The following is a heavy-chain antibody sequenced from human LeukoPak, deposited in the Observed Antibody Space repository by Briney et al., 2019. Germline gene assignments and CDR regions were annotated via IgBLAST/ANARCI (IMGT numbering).Heavy chain of an antibody. V-gene: IGHV1-69*01. D-gene: IGHD2-2*01. Sequence: ASVKVSCKASGGTFSSYAISWVRQAPGQGLEWMGGIIPIFGSANYAQKFQGRVTITADESTNTAYMDLSSLRSEDTAVYYCASRALIVVVPVASHWYFDLWGRGTLVTVSS. CDR1: GGTFSSYA. CDR3: ASRALIVVVPVASHWYFDL. J-gene: IGHJ2*01. CDR2: IIPIFGSA.